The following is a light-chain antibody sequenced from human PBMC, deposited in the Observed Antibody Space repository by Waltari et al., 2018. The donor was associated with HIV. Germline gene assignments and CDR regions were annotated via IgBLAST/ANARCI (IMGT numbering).Light chain of an antibody. CDR3: QQYHSQFT. CDR2: DAS. J-gene: IGKJ3*01. V-gene: IGKV1-33*01. CDR1: QDIGYY. Sequence: DIQMTQSPSSLSASVRDRVTITCQATQDIGYYLNWYQQKPGEAPRLLIYDASRLRTGVPSKFSGGGSGTHFTRTISSLQPGDIETYYCQQYHSQFTFGPGTKVDIK.